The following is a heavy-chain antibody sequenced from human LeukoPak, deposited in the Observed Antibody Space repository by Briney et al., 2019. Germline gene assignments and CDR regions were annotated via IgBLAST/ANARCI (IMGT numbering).Heavy chain of an antibody. CDR2: ISNSSTYI. CDR3: ARWDRFHGV. CDR1: GFTISTYS. V-gene: IGHV3-21*04. J-gene: IGHJ4*02. Sequence: GGSLTLTCAASGFTISTYSMNWVRQAPGQGLEWVSSISNSSTYIYYTASLKGRFTISRDNSKNSLSLQMNNLTAEDTAVYYCARWDRFHGVWGQGTLVTVSS. D-gene: IGHD1-14*01.